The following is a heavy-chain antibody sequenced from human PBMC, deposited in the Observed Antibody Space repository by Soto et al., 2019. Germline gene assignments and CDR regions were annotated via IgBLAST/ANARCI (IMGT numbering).Heavy chain of an antibody. Sequence: EVQLLESGGGLVQPGGSLRLSCAASGFTFSSYAMSWVRQAPGKGLEWVSAISGSGGSTYYADSVKGRFTISRDNSKNTLYLQMTSLRAEDTAVYYCAKDTAGKHQLVNIGMDVWGQGTTVTVSS. CDR2: ISGSGGST. V-gene: IGHV3-23*01. CDR3: AKDTAGKHQLVNIGMDV. D-gene: IGHD6-13*01. J-gene: IGHJ6*02. CDR1: GFTFSSYA.